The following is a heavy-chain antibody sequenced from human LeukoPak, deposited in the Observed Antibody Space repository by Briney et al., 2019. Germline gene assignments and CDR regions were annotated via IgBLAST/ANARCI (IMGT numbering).Heavy chain of an antibody. CDR3: AREGYDFWSGYYTGSWFDP. CDR1: GFTFSSYA. CDR2: ISGSGGST. Sequence: PGGSLRLSCAASGFTFSSYAMSWVRQAPGKGLEWVSAISGSGGSTYYADSVKGRFTISRDNSKNTLYLQMNSLRAEDTAVYYCAREGYDFWSGYYTGSWFDPWGQGTLVTVSS. D-gene: IGHD3-3*01. V-gene: IGHV3-23*01. J-gene: IGHJ5*02.